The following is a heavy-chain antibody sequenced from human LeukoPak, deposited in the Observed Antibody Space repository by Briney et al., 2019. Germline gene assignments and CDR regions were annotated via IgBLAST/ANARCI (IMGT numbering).Heavy chain of an antibody. J-gene: IGHJ4*02. D-gene: IGHD1-26*01. V-gene: IGHV3-23*01. CDR2: ISGGGDTT. CDR1: GFSFSSYT. Sequence: GGSLRLSCSASGFSFSSYTMTWVRQAPGKGPEWVSIISGGGDTTFYTDSVKGRVTISRDNSKNTLYLQVNSLRVEDTAVYYCAKDRLGAMMYFDFWGQGTLVTVSS. CDR3: AKDRLGAMMYFDF.